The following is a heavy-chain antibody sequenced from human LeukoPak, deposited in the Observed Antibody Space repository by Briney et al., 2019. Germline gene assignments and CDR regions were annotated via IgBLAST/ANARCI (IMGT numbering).Heavy chain of an antibody. D-gene: IGHD3-10*01. Sequence: GGSLRLSCAASGFTVSSNYMSWVRQAPGKGLEWVSVIYSGGSTYYADSVKGRFTISRDNSKNTLYLQMNSLSAEDTAVYYCAREGGGYYGSGRIFDYWGQGTLVTVSS. J-gene: IGHJ4*02. CDR1: GFTVSSNY. CDR2: IYSGGST. V-gene: IGHV3-66*01. CDR3: AREGGGYYGSGRIFDY.